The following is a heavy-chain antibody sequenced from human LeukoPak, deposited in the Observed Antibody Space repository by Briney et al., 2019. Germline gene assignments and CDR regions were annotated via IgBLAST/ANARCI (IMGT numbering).Heavy chain of an antibody. V-gene: IGHV3-21*01. CDR2: ISSSSSYI. CDR1: GFTFSSYS. CDR3: GRVMGYCSSTSCSIDY. J-gene: IGHJ4*02. Sequence: AGGSLRLSCAASGFTFSSYSMNWVRQAPGKGLEWVSSISSSSSYIYYADSVKGRYTIPRDNAKNSLYLQMNSLIASDTAVYYCGRVMGYCSSTSCSIDYWGQGTLVTVSS. D-gene: IGHD2-2*01.